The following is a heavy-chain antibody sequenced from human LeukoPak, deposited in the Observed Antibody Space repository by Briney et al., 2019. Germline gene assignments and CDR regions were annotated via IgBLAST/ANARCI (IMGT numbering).Heavy chain of an antibody. CDR1: GGSFSGYY. V-gene: IGHV4-34*01. D-gene: IGHD5-18*01. CDR3: ARAPSGYSYGYRHWFDP. Sequence: SETLSLTCAVYGGSFSGYYWSGIRQPPGKGREGSGEINHSESTNYNPSLKSRVTISVDTSKSQFSLKLSSVTAADTAVYYCARAPSGYSYGYRHWFDPWGQGTLVTVSS. CDR2: INHSEST. J-gene: IGHJ5*02.